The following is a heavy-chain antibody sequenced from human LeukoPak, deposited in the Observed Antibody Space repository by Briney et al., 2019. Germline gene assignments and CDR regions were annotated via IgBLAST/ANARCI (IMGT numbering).Heavy chain of an antibody. V-gene: IGHV3-21*01. CDR3: ARYRGSDRRWPEIDY. J-gene: IGHJ4*02. Sequence: NPGGSLRLSCAASGFTFSSYSMNWVRQAPGKGLEWVSSISSSSSYIYYADSVKGRFTISRDNAKNSLYLQMNSLRAEDTAVYYCARYRGSDRRWPEIDYWGQGTLVIVSS. CDR1: GFTFSSYS. CDR2: ISSSSSYI. D-gene: IGHD5-24*01.